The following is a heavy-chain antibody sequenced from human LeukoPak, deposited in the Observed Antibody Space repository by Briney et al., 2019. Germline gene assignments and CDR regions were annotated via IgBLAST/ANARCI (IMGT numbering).Heavy chain of an antibody. D-gene: IGHD6-13*01. CDR3: ARDGRTVIAAAAEAPFDY. V-gene: IGHV1-18*01. CDR2: ISAYNGNT. CDR1: GYTFTSYG. J-gene: IGHJ4*02. Sequence: ASVKVSCKASGYTFTSYGISWVRQAPGQGLEWMGWISAYNGNTNYAQKLQGRVTMATDTSTSTAYMEVRSVRSGDTAVSYFARDGRTVIAAAAEAPFDYWGQGPLATASS.